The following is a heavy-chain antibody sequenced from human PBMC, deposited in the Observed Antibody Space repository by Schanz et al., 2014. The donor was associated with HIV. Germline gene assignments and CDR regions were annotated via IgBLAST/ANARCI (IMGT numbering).Heavy chain of an antibody. D-gene: IGHD3-10*01. CDR2: IWYDGTNR. V-gene: IGHV3-33*06. CDR1: GFTFRNFG. J-gene: IGHJ6*02. Sequence: QEQLVESGGGVVQPGKSLRLSCAASGFTFRNFGMHWVRQAPGKGLEWVAVIWYDGTNRDYADSVKGRFTVSRDNSKNMLYLQMNSLRAEDTAVYYCAKGSSLWSFYYDMDVWGQGTTVTVSS. CDR3: AKGSSLWSFYYDMDV.